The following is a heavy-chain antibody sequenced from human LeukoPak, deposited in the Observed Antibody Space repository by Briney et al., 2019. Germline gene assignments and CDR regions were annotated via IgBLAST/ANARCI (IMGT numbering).Heavy chain of an antibody. D-gene: IGHD3-22*01. Sequence: SVKVSCKASGGTFSSYDISWVRQAPGQGLEWMGGITPMFGTAKYAQKFQGRVTITAVESMSTAYMELSSLRSEDTAVYYCTRVSYYDSSGYLDYWGQGTLVTVSS. CDR3: TRVSYYDSSGYLDY. V-gene: IGHV1-69*01. CDR1: GGTFSSYD. CDR2: ITPMFGTA. J-gene: IGHJ4*02.